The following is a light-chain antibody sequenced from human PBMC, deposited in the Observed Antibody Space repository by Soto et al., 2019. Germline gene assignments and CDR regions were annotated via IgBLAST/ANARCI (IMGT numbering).Light chain of an antibody. Sequence: EIVLTQSPGTLSFSPGARATLSCRASQSVSSSYLAWYQQKPGQAPRLLIYGASSRATGIPDRFSGSGSGTDFTLTISRLEPEDFAVYYCQFYGSSLITFGQGTRLEI. CDR1: QSVSSSY. V-gene: IGKV3-20*01. CDR2: GAS. CDR3: QFYGSSLIT. J-gene: IGKJ5*01.